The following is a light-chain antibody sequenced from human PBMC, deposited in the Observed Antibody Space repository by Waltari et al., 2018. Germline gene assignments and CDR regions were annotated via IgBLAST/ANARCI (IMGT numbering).Light chain of an antibody. Sequence: DDVMTQSPDFLAVSLGERATIHGKPSQSLFYSPNNKNYFAWYQQKPGQPPKLLIYWASTRESGVPDRFSGSGSGTDFTLTISSLQAEDVAIYFCQQYYITPLSFGGGTRVEIK. CDR2: WAS. CDR1: QSLFYSPNNKNY. J-gene: IGKJ4*01. V-gene: IGKV4-1*01. CDR3: QQYYITPLS.